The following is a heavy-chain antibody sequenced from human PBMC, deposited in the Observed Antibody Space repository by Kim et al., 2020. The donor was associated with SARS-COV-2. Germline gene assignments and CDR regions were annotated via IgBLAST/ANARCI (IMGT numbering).Heavy chain of an antibody. Sequence: GGSLRLSCAASGFTFSSYGMHWVRQAPGKGLEWVAVISYDGSNKYYADSVKGRFTISRDNSKNTLYLQMNSLRAEDTAVYYCARNGYEVSGYYSDYYYGMDVWGQGTTVTVSS. CDR3: ARNGYEVSGYYSDYYYGMDV. CDR2: ISYDGSNK. D-gene: IGHD3-22*01. CDR1: GFTFSSYG. V-gene: IGHV3-33*05. J-gene: IGHJ6*02.